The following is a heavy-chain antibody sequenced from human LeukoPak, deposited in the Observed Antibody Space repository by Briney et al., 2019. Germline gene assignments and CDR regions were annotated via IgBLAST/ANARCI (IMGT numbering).Heavy chain of an antibody. Sequence: GGSLRLSCAASGFTFSSYSMNWVRQAPGKGLEWVSSISSSSSYIYYADSVKGRSTISRDNAKNSLYLQMNSLRAEDTAVYYCAREGGGDPSYYYYGMDVWGQGTTVTVSS. V-gene: IGHV3-21*01. D-gene: IGHD2-21*02. CDR2: ISSSSSYI. J-gene: IGHJ6*02. CDR3: AREGGGDPSYYYYGMDV. CDR1: GFTFSSYS.